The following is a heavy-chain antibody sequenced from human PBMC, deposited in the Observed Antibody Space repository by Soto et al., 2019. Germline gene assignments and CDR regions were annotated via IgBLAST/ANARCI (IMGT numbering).Heavy chain of an antibody. Sequence: PGGALRLSCAASGFIFSNYEMSWVRQGPGKGLEGVSYIDHRGTTIYYADSVKGRFTISRDNAKNSLFLQMNSLRAEDTAVYYCARGHIVATILDYWGQGTLVTVSS. CDR2: IDHRGTTI. CDR3: ARGHIVATILDY. D-gene: IGHD5-12*01. CDR1: GFIFSNYE. J-gene: IGHJ4*02. V-gene: IGHV3-48*03.